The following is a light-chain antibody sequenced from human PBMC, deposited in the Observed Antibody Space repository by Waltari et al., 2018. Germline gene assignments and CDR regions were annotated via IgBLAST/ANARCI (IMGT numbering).Light chain of an antibody. CDR1: SGHSSNV. CDR2: FKSDGTH. CDR3: QTGGHGTWV. V-gene: IGLV4-69*01. J-gene: IGLJ3*02. Sequence: QLVLTQSPSASASLGASVKLTCTLSSGHSSNVIAWLQQQPEKGPRFLMKFKSDGTHSKGDEIPGRFSGSSSGAERYLTISSLQSEDEANYYCQTGGHGTWVFGGGTKLTVL.